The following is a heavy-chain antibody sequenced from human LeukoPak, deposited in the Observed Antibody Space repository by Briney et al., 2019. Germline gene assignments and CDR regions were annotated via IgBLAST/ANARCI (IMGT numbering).Heavy chain of an antibody. CDR1: GFTFTNYD. CDR3: ARGGIRVSGIDEFDY. CDR2: TGIRGDT. D-gene: IGHD6-19*01. J-gene: IGHJ4*02. Sequence: GGSLRLSCAASGFTFTNYDMHWVRQATGKGLEWVSATGIRGDTYYSGSVKGRFTISRENAENSLYLQMNSLRAEDTAVYYCARGGIRVSGIDEFDYWGQGTLVTVSS. V-gene: IGHV3-13*01.